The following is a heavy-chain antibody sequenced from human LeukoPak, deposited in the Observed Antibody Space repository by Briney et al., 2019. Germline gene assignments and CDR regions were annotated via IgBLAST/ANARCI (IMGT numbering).Heavy chain of an antibody. J-gene: IGHJ4*02. V-gene: IGHV3-53*01. CDR1: GFTVRSNY. CDR3: ARDGPGNYDSSSFDY. D-gene: IGHD3-22*01. CDR2: IYSGGST. Sequence: GGSLRLSCAASGFTVRSNYMSWVRQAPGKGLEWVSGIYSGGSTYYADSVKGRFTISRDNSKNTLYLRMNSLRAEDTAVYYCARDGPGNYDSSSFDYWGQGTLVTVSS.